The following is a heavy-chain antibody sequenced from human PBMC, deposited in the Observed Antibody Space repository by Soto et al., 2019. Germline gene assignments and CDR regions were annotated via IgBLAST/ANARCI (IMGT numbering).Heavy chain of an antibody. CDR2: INHSGTT. J-gene: IGHJ6*02. V-gene: IGHV4-34*01. Sequence: PSETLSLTCAVSGGSFSGFYWTWIRQPPGEGLEWIGEINHSGTTNFNPSLRSRLTISLDSSKKHFSLKLTSMTAADAAVYYCARAARPFVTSYGLDVWGQGTTVTVSS. CDR1: GGSFSGFY. CDR3: ARAARPFVTSYGLDV. D-gene: IGHD2-21*02.